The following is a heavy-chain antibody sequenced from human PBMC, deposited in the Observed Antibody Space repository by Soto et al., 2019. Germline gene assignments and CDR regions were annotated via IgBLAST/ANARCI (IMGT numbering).Heavy chain of an antibody. D-gene: IGHD5-12*01. V-gene: IGHV3-23*01. CDR1: GFTFSNFA. CDR3: AKDIVAVGGYETFDF. CDR2: ISGSGGST. Sequence: EVQLSQSGGGLVQPGGSLRLSCAASGFTFSNFAMRWVRQAPGKGLEWVSDISGSGGSTYYAESVKGRFTISRDNSKNTLFLQMNSLRVEDTALYYCAKDIVAVGGYETFDFWGQGTMVTVSS. J-gene: IGHJ4*02.